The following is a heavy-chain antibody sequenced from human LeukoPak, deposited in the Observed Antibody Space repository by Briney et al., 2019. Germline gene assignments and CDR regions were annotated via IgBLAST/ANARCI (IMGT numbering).Heavy chain of an antibody. CDR2: INHSEST. CDR1: GGSFSCYY. Sequence: KPSDTLSLTCALYGGSFSCYYWRWLRQPPRKGLEWIGEINHSESTNHHQSLKSRVTISGDTSKNQFSLKLSSVTAADTAVYYCARGAGGLVYCSSTSCYKVNWFDSWGQGTLVTVSS. D-gene: IGHD2-2*02. CDR3: ARGAGGLVYCSSTSCYKVNWFDS. V-gene: IGHV4-34*01. J-gene: IGHJ5*01.